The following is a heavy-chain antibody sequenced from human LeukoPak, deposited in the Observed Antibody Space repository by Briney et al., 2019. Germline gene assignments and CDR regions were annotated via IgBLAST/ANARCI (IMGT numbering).Heavy chain of an antibody. V-gene: IGHV1-46*01. J-gene: IGHJ4*02. CDR2: INPSGGST. CDR3: ARLATVQLERRRGRARDSSLNYFDY. Sequence: GASVKVSCKASGYTFTSNFMHWVRQAPGEGLGWMGIINPSGGSTSYAQKFQGRVTMTRDTSTSTVYMEVSSLRSEDTAVYYCARLATVQLERRRGRARDSSLNYFDYWGQGTLVTVSS. D-gene: IGHD1-1*01. CDR1: GYTFTSNF.